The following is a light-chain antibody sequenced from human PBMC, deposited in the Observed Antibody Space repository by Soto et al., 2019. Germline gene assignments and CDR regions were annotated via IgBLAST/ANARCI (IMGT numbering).Light chain of an antibody. CDR3: QQYYSTPRT. Sequence: DIVLTQSPDSLAVSLGERATMNCRSSQSLLYSSNNKNYLAWYQQKPGQPPKLLIYWASTRESGVPDRFSGSGSGTDFTLTINSLQTEDVAVYYCQQYYSTPRTFGQGTKVEIK. J-gene: IGKJ1*01. CDR1: QSLLYSSNNKNY. CDR2: WAS. V-gene: IGKV4-1*01.